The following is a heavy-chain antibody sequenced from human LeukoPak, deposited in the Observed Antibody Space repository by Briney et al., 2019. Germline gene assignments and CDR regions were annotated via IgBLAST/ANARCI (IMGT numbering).Heavy chain of an antibody. CDR2: INHSGST. D-gene: IGHD3-3*01. V-gene: IGHV4-34*01. CDR1: GGSFSGYY. Sequence: SETLSLTCAVYGGSFSGYYWSWIRQPPGKGLEWIGEINHSGSTNYNPSLKSRVTISVDTSKNQFSLKLSSVTAADTAVYYCARHGVRSRGWFDPWGQGTLVTVSS. CDR3: ARHGVRSRGWFDP. J-gene: IGHJ5*02.